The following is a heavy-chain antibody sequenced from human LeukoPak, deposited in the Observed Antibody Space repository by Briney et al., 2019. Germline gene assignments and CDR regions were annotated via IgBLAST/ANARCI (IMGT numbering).Heavy chain of an antibody. V-gene: IGHV3-21*01. Sequence: GGSLRLSCAASGFTFSSYSMNWVRQAPGKGLEWVSSISSSSSYIYYADSVKGRFTISRDNAKNSLYLQMNSLRAEDTAVYYCARVPYSSGWSDYWGQGTLATVSS. D-gene: IGHD6-19*01. CDR2: ISSSSSYI. CDR3: ARVPYSSGWSDY. CDR1: GFTFSSYS. J-gene: IGHJ4*02.